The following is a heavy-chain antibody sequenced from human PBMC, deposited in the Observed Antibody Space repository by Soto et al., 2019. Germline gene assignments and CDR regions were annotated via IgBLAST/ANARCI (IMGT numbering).Heavy chain of an antibody. CDR1: GYTFTGYY. D-gene: IGHD2-15*01. Sequence: QVQLVQSGAEVKKPGASVKVSCKASGYTFTGYYMHWVRQAPGQGLEWMGWINPNSGGTNYAQKFHGSVTRTRDTSISPAYMELSRLGSDDTAVYYCARDLYCSGGSCYSGWFAPWGQGTLVTVSS. J-gene: IGHJ5*02. V-gene: IGHV1-2*04. CDR2: INPNSGGT. CDR3: ARDLYCSGGSCYSGWFAP.